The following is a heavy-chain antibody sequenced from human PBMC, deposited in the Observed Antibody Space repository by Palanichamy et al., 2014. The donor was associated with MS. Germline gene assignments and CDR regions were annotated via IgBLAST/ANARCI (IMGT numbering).Heavy chain of an antibody. CDR1: GGSISSYY. D-gene: IGHD6-13*01. J-gene: IGHJ2*01. Sequence: QVQLQESGPGLVKPSETLSLTCTVSGGSISSYYWSWIRQPPGKGLEWIGYIYYSGSTNYNPSLKSRVTISVDTSKNQFSLKLSSVTAADTAVYYCARAPPTAGESWYFDLWDRGTLVTVSS. CDR2: IYYSGST. CDR3: ARAPPTAGESWYFDL. V-gene: IGHV4-59*01.